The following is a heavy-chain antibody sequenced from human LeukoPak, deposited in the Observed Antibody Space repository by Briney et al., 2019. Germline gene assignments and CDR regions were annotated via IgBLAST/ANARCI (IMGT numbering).Heavy chain of an antibody. V-gene: IGHV4-39*07. Sequence: SETLSLTCSVSGASINVMTNYWGWIRQPPGRGLEWIATISYSGTTYYSPSLQSRVTISADTSKNQFSLNLRSVTAADTAIYYCARDAISSRRFGVWGQGILVTVSS. CDR1: GASINVMTNY. J-gene: IGHJ4*02. CDR3: ARDAISSRRFGV. D-gene: IGHD3-16*01. CDR2: ISYSGTT.